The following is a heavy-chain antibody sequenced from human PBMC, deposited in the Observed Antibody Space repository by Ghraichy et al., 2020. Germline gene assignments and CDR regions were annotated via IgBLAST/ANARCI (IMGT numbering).Heavy chain of an antibody. CDR2: IKYDGSGK. D-gene: IGHD6-13*01. Sequence: GESLNISCAASGFTFSSYWMSWVRQAPGKGLEWVANIKYDGSGKYYVDSVKGRFTISRANAKNSLYLQMNSLRAEDTAVYYCVRDLFRRQQLTFDVWGQGTMVTVSS. J-gene: IGHJ3*01. CDR3: VRDLFRRQQLTFDV. V-gene: IGHV3-7*01. CDR1: GFTFSSYW.